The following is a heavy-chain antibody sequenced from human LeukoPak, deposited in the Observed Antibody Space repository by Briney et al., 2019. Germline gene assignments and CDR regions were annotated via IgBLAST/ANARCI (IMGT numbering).Heavy chain of an antibody. J-gene: IGHJ6*03. Sequence: PGGSLRLSCAASGFTFSSYWMSWVRQAPGKGLEWVANIKQDGSEKYYVDSVKGRFTISRDNAKNSLYLQMNSLRAEDTAVYYCARDQTSGWYLWYYYYMDVWGKGTTVTISS. CDR1: GFTFSSYW. CDR2: IKQDGSEK. D-gene: IGHD6-19*01. V-gene: IGHV3-7*01. CDR3: ARDQTSGWYLWYYYYMDV.